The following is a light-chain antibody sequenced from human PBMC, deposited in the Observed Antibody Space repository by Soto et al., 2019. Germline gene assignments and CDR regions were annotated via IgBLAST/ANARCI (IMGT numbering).Light chain of an antibody. CDR1: QSVSSSY. CDR2: GAS. CDR3: QQYGSSIT. V-gene: IGKV3-20*01. J-gene: IGKJ5*01. Sequence: EILMTQSPATLSVSPGERVTFSCRASQSVSSSYLAWYQQKPGQAPRLLIYGASSRATGIPDRFSGSGSGTDFTLTINRLEPEDFAVYYCQQYGSSITFGQGTRLEIK.